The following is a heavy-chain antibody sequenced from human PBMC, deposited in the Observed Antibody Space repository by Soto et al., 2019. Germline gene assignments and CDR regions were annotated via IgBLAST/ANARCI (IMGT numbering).Heavy chain of an antibody. CDR3: AAHSSWYWPYYFDY. V-gene: IGHV3-66*01. Sequence: EVQLVESXXXXXXXXXXXXLSCAASGFTVSSNYMSWVRQAPGKGLEWVSVIYSGGSTYYADSVKGRFTISRDNSKNTLYLQMNSLRAEDTAVYYCAAHSSWYWPYYFDYWGQGTLVTVSS. D-gene: IGHD6-13*01. J-gene: IGHJ4*02. CDR2: IYSGGST. CDR1: GFTVSSNY.